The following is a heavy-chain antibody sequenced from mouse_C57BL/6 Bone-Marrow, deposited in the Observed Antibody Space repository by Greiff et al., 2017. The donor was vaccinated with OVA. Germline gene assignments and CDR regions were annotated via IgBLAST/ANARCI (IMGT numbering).Heavy chain of an antibody. J-gene: IGHJ1*03. Sequence: VKLMESGAELVRPGTSVKVSCKASGYAFTNYLIEWVKQRPGQGLEWIGVINPGSGGTNYNEKFKGKATLTADKSSSTAYMQLSSLTSEDSAVYFCARPTVEYFDVWGTGTTVTVSS. CDR2: INPGSGGT. V-gene: IGHV1-54*01. CDR1: GYAFTNYL. D-gene: IGHD1-1*01. CDR3: ARPTVEYFDV.